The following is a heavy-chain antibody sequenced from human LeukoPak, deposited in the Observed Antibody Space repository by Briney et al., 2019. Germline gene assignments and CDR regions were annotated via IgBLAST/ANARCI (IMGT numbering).Heavy chain of an antibody. D-gene: IGHD2-8*01. Sequence: SGTLSLTCGVSGRSITSTNWWSWVRQPPGQGLEWIGEVSLSGLTNYNPSLSSRDIMALDTSKNHLSLHLTSVTAADTAVYYCSRENGAFSPFGYWGQGYLVTVLS. V-gene: IGHV4-4*02. J-gene: IGHJ4*02. CDR1: GRSITSTNW. CDR3: SRENGAFSPFGY. CDR2: VSLSGLT.